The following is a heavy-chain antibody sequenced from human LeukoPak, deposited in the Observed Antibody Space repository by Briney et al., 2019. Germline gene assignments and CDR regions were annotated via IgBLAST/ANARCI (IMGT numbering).Heavy chain of an antibody. CDR2: IGVAANT. Sequence: GGSLRLSCAASGFTFSSYDMHWVRQATGKGLEWVSAIGVAANTFYSGSVKGRFTISRENAKNSLYLLMTSLRAEDTAVYYCARDRDWYSFDSWGQGTLVTVSS. J-gene: IGHJ4*02. D-gene: IGHD6-19*01. CDR3: ARDRDWYSFDS. CDR1: GFTFSSYD. V-gene: IGHV3-13*01.